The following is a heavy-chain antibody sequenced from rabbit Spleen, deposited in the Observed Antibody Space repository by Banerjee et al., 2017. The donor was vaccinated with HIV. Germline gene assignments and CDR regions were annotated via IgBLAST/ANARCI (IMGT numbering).Heavy chain of an antibody. Sequence: QEHLVESGGGLVQPGGSLKLSCKASGFSFNSGYDMCWVRQAPGKGLEWVACAYAGSSGSTYSATWAKGRFTISKTSSTTVTLQMTSLTAADTATYFCARDTSSSFSSYGMDLWGPGTLVTVS. CDR1: GFSFNSGYD. CDR2: AYAGSSGST. CDR3: ARDTSSSFSSYGMDL. V-gene: IGHV1S45*01. D-gene: IGHD1-1*01. J-gene: IGHJ6*01.